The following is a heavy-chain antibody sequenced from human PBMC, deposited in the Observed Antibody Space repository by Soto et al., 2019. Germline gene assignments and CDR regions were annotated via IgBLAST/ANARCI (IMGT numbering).Heavy chain of an antibody. D-gene: IGHD1-1*01. CDR3: ANAGPIPNWDFDW. CDR2: ISYDGNLA. CDR1: GFTFSSYG. J-gene: IGHJ4*02. Sequence: QVALVESGGGVVQPGRSLRLSCAASGFTFSSYGMHWVRQAPGKGLEWVAVISYDGNLAYYADSVKGRFTISRDNSKNTLYLQMNSLRTEDTAIYYCANAGPIPNWDFDWWGQGTLVTVPS. V-gene: IGHV3-30*18.